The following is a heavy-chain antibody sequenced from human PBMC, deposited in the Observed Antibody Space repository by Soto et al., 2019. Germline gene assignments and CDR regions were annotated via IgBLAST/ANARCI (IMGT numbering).Heavy chain of an antibody. Sequence: SETLSLTCTVSGGSISSYYWSWIRQPAGKGLEWIGRIYTSGSTNYNPSLKSRVTMSVDTSKNQFSLKMISVTAADTALYYCARDTYYFGSSSDGLDTWGPGTLVTVSS. J-gene: IGHJ5*02. CDR2: IYTSGST. CDR3: ARDTYYFGSSSDGLDT. D-gene: IGHD3-22*01. CDR1: GGSISSYY. V-gene: IGHV4-4*07.